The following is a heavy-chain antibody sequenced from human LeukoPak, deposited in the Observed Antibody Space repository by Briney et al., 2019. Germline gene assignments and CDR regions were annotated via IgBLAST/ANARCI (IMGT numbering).Heavy chain of an antibody. D-gene: IGHD3-22*01. CDR1: GYTFTSYG. Sequence: ASVKVSCKASGYTFTSYGISWVRQAPGQGLEWMGWISAYNGNTNYAQKPQGRVTMTTDTSTSTAYMELRSLRSDDTAVYYCARDSAYYYDSSGPVFDYWGQGTLVTVSS. J-gene: IGHJ4*02. V-gene: IGHV1-18*01. CDR3: ARDSAYYYDSSGPVFDY. CDR2: ISAYNGNT.